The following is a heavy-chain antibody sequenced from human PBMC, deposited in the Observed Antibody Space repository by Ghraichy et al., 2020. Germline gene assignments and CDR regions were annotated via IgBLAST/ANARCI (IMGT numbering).Heavy chain of an antibody. J-gene: IGHJ6*02. CDR1: GGSISSYY. CDR3: ARAGGQLEYYYYYGMDV. Sequence: ESLNISCTVSGGSISSYYWSWIRQPPGKGLEWIGYIYYSGSTNYNPSLKSRVTISVDKSKNQFSLKLSSVTAADTAVYYCARAGGQLEYYYYYGMDVWGQGTTVTVSS. CDR2: IYYSGST. D-gene: IGHD2-2*01. V-gene: IGHV4-59*01.